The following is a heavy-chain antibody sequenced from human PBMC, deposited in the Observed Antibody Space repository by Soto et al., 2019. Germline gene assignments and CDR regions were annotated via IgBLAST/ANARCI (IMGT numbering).Heavy chain of an antibody. CDR1: GGSISSSSDY. CDR3: ARHEAGYSGYDSTLDYYYMAV. D-gene: IGHD5-12*01. V-gene: IGHV4-39*01. CDR2: IYYSGST. Sequence: PSETLSLTCTVAGGSISSSSDYWGWIRQPPGKGLEWIGSIYYSGSTYYNPSLKSRVTISVDTSKNQFSLKLSSVTAADTAVYYCARHEAGYSGYDSTLDYYYMAVWRKRTTVTVSS. J-gene: IGHJ6*03.